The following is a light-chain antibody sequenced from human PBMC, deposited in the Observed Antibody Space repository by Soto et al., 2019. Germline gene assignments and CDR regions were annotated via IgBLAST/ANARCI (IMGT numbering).Light chain of an antibody. CDR2: ETN. CDR1: SSVVVAYDY. CDR3: SSFAGSNNFPYV. V-gene: IGLV2-8*01. Sequence: QSALTQPPSASGSPGQSVTISCTGTSSVVVAYDYVSWYQQHPGKAPKLMIYETNKRPSGVPERFSGSKSGNTASLTVSGLQAEDEADYYCSSFAGSNNFPYVFGTGTKVTVL. J-gene: IGLJ1*01.